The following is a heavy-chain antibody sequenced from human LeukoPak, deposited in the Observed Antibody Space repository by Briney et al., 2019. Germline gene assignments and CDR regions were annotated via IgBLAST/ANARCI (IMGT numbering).Heavy chain of an antibody. J-gene: IGHJ5*02. CDR1: GFTFSSYS. Sequence: GGSLRLSCAASGFTFSSYSMNWVRQAPGKGLEWVSSISSSSYIYYADSVKGRFTISRDNAKNSLYLQMNSLRAEDTAVYYCARVPVGQYSYDSWGQGSLVTVSS. CDR2: ISSSSYI. V-gene: IGHV3-21*01. D-gene: IGHD5-18*01. CDR3: ARVPVGQYSYDS.